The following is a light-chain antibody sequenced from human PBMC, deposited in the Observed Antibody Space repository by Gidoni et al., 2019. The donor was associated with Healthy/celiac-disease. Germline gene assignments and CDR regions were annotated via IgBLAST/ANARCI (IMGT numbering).Light chain of an antibody. CDR2: GVS. CDR3: SSYTSSSTSV. J-gene: IGLJ2*01. Sequence: QSALTQPASVSGSPGQSITISCTGTSSDVGGYNYLSWYQQHPGKAPKLMIYGVSNRPSGVSSRFSGSKSGNTASLTISGLQAEDEADYYCSSYTSSSTSVFGGGTKLTVL. CDR1: SSDVGGYNY. V-gene: IGLV2-14*03.